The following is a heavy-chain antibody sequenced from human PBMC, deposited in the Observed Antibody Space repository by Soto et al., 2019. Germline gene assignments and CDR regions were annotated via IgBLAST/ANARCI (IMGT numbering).Heavy chain of an antibody. CDR2: ISGSGGST. Sequence: GGSLRLSCAASGFTFSSYAMSWVRQAPGKGLEWVSAISGSGGSTYYADSVKGRFTISRDNSKNTLYLQMNSLRAEDTAVYYCAKDLKGITGTTRASDVWGQGTTVTVSS. V-gene: IGHV3-23*01. D-gene: IGHD1-7*01. CDR1: GFTFSSYA. J-gene: IGHJ6*02. CDR3: AKDLKGITGTTRASDV.